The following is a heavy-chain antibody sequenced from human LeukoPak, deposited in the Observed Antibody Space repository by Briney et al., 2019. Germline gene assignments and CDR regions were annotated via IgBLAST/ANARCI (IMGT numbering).Heavy chain of an antibody. CDR2: ISSSSYI. CDR1: GFTFSSYS. J-gene: IGHJ6*02. CDR3: ARYFSLDIVAYMDV. Sequence: GGSLRLSCAASGFTFSSYSMNWVRQAPGKGLEWVSSISSSSYIYYADSVKGRFTISRDNAKNSPYLQMNSLRAEDTAVYYCARYFSLDIVAYMDVWGQGTTVTVSS. D-gene: IGHD5-12*01. V-gene: IGHV3-21*01.